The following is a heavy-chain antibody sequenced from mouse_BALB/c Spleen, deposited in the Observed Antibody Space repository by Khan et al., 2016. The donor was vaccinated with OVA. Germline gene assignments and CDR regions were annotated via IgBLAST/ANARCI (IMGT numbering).Heavy chain of an antibody. D-gene: IGHD3-2*02. V-gene: IGHV3-2*02. Sequence: EVKLLESGPGLVKPSQSLSLTCTVTGYSITSDYAWNWIRQFPGNKLEWMGYISYSGNTKSNPSLKSRISITRDTSKNQFFLQLNFVTIEDTATYYCARIQGGDFDYWGQGTTLTVSS. CDR1: GYSITSDYA. CDR2: ISYSGNT. J-gene: IGHJ2*01. CDR3: ARIQGGDFDY.